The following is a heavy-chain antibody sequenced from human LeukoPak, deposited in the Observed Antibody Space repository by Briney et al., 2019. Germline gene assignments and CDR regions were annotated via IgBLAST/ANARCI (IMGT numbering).Heavy chain of an antibody. D-gene: IGHD6-19*01. J-gene: IGHJ4*02. Sequence: SETLTLTCTVSGGSITSYYWPWVRQPPGKGLEWIGYGYYSGTTNYNPSLKSRVTISVDASKNQFSLKVSSVTAADTAVYHCARDAYSSGYYFFDYWGQGTLVTVSS. CDR3: ARDAYSSGYYFFDY. V-gene: IGHV4-59*01. CDR2: GYYSGTT. CDR1: GGSITSYY.